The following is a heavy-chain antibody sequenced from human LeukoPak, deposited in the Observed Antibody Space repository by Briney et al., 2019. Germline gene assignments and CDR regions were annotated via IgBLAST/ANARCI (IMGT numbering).Heavy chain of an antibody. D-gene: IGHD5-18*01. CDR3: AKVATAMGTYYFDY. V-gene: IGHV3-23*01. Sequence: GGSLRLSCAASGFTFSSYAMSWVRQAPGEGLEWVSAISGGGGSTYYADSVKGRFTISRDKSKNTLYLQMNSLRAEDTAVYYCAKVATAMGTYYFDYWGQGTLVTVSS. J-gene: IGHJ4*02. CDR2: ISGGGGST. CDR1: GFTFSSYA.